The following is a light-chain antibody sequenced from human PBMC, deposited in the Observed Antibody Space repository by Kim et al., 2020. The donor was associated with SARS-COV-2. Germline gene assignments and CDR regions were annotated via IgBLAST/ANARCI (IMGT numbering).Light chain of an antibody. Sequence: LSPGERATLSCRASQSVSTYLAWYQQRPGQAPRLLIYDASNRATGIPARFSGSGSGTDFILTIRSLEPEDFAVYYCQQRSDWPLTFGGGTKVDIK. V-gene: IGKV3-11*01. CDR3: QQRSDWPLT. CDR1: QSVSTY. CDR2: DAS. J-gene: IGKJ4*01.